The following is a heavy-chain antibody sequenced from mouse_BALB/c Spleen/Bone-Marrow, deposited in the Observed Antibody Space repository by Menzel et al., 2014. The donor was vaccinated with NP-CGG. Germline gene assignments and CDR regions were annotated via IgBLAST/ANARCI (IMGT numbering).Heavy chain of an antibody. J-gene: IGHJ1*01. V-gene: IGHV1-5*01. Sequence: EVQLVESGTVLTRPGASVKMSCKAFGYSFTSYWMHWVKQRPGQGLEWIGAIYPGNSDTTYNQKFKGKAKLTAVTSASTAYMELSSLTNEDSAVYYCTRNWDWYFDVWGAGTTVTVSS. CDR1: GYSFTSYW. CDR3: TRNWDWYFDV. D-gene: IGHD4-1*01. CDR2: IYPGNSDT.